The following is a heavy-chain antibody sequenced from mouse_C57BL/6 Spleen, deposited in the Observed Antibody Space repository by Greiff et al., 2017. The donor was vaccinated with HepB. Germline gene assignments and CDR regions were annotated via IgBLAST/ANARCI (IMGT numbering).Heavy chain of an antibody. D-gene: IGHD2-4*01. J-gene: IGHJ3*01. CDR1: GYAFSSSW. CDR2: IYPGDGDT. Sequence: QVQLKQSGPELVKPGASVKISCKASGYAFSSSWMNWVKQRPGKGVEWIGRIYPGDGDTNYNGKFKGKATLTADKSSSTAYMQLSSLTSEDSAVYICARDYYDYPAWFAYWGQGTLVSVSA. V-gene: IGHV1-82*01. CDR3: ARDYYDYPAWFAY.